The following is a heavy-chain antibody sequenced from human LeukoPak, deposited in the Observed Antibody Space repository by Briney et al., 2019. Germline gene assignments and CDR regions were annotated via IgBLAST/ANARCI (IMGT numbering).Heavy chain of an antibody. Sequence: PGGSLRLSCAASGFTFSSYSMNWVRQAPGKGLEWVSSISSSNSYIYYADSVKGRFTISRDNAKNSLYLQMNSLRAEDTAVYYCARPFCSSTSCYGGRAFDIWGQGTMVTVSS. CDR1: GFTFSSYS. CDR3: ARPFCSSTSCYGGRAFDI. D-gene: IGHD2-2*01. V-gene: IGHV3-21*01. J-gene: IGHJ3*02. CDR2: ISSSNSYI.